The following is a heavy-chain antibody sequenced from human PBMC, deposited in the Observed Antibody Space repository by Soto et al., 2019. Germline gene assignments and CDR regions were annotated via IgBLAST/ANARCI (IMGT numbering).Heavy chain of an antibody. V-gene: IGHV4-59*01. CDR3: ARAPGIAAAGTAGWFDP. CDR2: IYYSGST. D-gene: IGHD6-13*01. CDR1: GGSISSYY. Sequence: QVQLQESGPGLVKPSETLSLTCTVSGGSISSYYWSWIRQPPGKGLEWIGYIYYSGSTNYNPSLTSRVTISVDTSKNQFSLKLSSVTAADTAVYYCARAPGIAAAGTAGWFDPWGQGTLVTVSS. J-gene: IGHJ5*02.